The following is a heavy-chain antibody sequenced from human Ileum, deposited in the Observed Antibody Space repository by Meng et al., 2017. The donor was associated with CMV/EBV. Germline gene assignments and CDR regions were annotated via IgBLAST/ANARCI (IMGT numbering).Heavy chain of an antibody. Sequence: SCSASGFTFSSYGMHWVRQAPGKGLEWVAVIWYDGSNKYYADSVKGRFTISRDNSKNTLYLQMNSLRAEDTAVYYCAKDPSTVTTEGSDASGYWGQGTLVTVSS. D-gene: IGHD4-17*01. J-gene: IGHJ4*02. CDR1: GFTFSSYG. CDR3: AKDPSTVTTEGSDASGY. CDR2: IWYDGSNK. V-gene: IGHV3-33*06.